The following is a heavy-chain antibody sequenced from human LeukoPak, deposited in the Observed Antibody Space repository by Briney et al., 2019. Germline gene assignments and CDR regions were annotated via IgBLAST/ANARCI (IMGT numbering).Heavy chain of an antibody. V-gene: IGHV3-9*01. CDR1: GFTFNDHA. D-gene: IGHD3-22*01. Sequence: GGALRLSCAACGFTFNDHAMYWLRQAPGKGLAWVSGINWNSDNIGYADSVQGRFTISGDDAKNSLFLQMNSLRAEDTALYYCARASYYYDTTGLGAVDIWGQGTMVTVSS. CDR3: ARASYYYDTTGLGAVDI. CDR2: INWNSDNI. J-gene: IGHJ3*02.